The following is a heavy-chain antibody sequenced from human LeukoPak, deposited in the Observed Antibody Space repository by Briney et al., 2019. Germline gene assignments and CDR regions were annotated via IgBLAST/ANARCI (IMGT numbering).Heavy chain of an antibody. CDR2: FDPEDGET. D-gene: IGHD2-2*01. Sequence: ASVKASCKVSGYTLTELSMHWMRQAPGKGLEWMGGFDPEDGETIYAQKFQGRVTMTEDTSTDTAYMELSSLRSEDTAVYYCATSSMDAFDIWGQGTMVTVSS. V-gene: IGHV1-24*01. CDR3: ATSSMDAFDI. J-gene: IGHJ3*02. CDR1: GYTLTELS.